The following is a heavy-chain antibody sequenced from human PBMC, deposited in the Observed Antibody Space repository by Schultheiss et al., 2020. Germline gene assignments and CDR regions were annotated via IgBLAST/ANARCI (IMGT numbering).Heavy chain of an antibody. J-gene: IGHJ4*02. CDR2: ISWNSGSI. CDR1: GFTFSSYA. CDR3: ARDRGGFYYGSGSWGYFDY. D-gene: IGHD3-10*01. V-gene: IGHV3-23*01. Sequence: GGSLRLSCAASGFTFSSYAMSWVRQAPGKGLEWVSGISWNSGSIGYADSVKGRFTISRDNSKNTLYLQMNSLRAEDTAVYYCARDRGGFYYGSGSWGYFDYWGQGTLGTVS.